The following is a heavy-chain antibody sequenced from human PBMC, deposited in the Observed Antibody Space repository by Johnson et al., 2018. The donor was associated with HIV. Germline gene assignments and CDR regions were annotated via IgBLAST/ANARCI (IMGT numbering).Heavy chain of an antibody. CDR2: IRWNSGYI. J-gene: IGHJ3*02. Sequence: VQLVESGGGVVRPGGSLRLSCAASGFTFDDYAMHWVRQAPGKGLEWVSGIRWNSGYIGYADSVKGRFNISRDNAKNSLYLQMNSLKTEHTALYYCAKDISHDIVGTPDRAFDIWGQGTMVTVSS. D-gene: IGHD1-26*01. V-gene: IGHV3-9*01. CDR3: AKDISHDIVGTPDRAFDI. CDR1: GFTFDDYA.